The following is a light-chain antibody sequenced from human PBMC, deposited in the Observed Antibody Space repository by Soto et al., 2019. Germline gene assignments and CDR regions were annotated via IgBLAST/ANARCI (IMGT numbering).Light chain of an antibody. CDR1: QSDSSSY. Sequence: EIVLTQSPGTLSLSPGERATLSCRASQSDSSSYLAWYQQKPGQAPRLLIYGASSRATGIPDRFSGSGSGTDFTHTIKRLEPEDFAVYYCQQYGSSPLGTFGQGTRLEIK. CDR3: QQYGSSPLGT. CDR2: GAS. J-gene: IGKJ5*01. V-gene: IGKV3-20*01.